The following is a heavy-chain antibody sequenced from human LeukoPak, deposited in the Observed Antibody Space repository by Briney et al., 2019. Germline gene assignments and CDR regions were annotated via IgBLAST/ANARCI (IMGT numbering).Heavy chain of an antibody. D-gene: IGHD2-8*01. V-gene: IGHV3-66*01. Sequence: GGSLRLSCAASGFTVSNNYMTWVRQAPGKGLEWVSLIYSGGSTYYADSVRGRFTTSRDNSKNTLHLQMDSLRAEDTAVYYCAKDSDVYGIESPDALHIWGQGTMVTVSS. CDR1: GFTVSNNY. CDR2: IYSGGST. J-gene: IGHJ3*02. CDR3: AKDSDVYGIESPDALHI.